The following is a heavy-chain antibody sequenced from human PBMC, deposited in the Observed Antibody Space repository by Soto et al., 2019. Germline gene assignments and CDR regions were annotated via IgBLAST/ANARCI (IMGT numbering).Heavy chain of an antibody. V-gene: IGHV1-69*13. Sequence: SVKVSCKASGGTFSSYAISWVRQAPGQGLEWMGGIIPIFGTANYAQKFQGRVTITADESTSTAYMELSSLRSGDTAVYYCARDSLGGSYSKVSDAFDIWGQGTMVTVSS. J-gene: IGHJ3*02. CDR3: ARDSLGGSYSKVSDAFDI. CDR1: GGTFSSYA. CDR2: IIPIFGTA. D-gene: IGHD1-26*01.